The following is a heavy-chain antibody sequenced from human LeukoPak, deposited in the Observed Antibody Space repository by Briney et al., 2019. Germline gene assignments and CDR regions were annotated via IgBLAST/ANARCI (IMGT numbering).Heavy chain of an antibody. D-gene: IGHD3-22*01. V-gene: IGHV3-48*01. Sequence: GGSLRLSCAASGFTVSSNYMSWVRQAPGKGLEWVSYISSSSSTIYYADSVKGRFTISRDNAKNSLYLQMNSLRAEDTAVYYCARDAFVVNFLDIWGQGTMVTVSS. CDR1: GFTVSSNY. CDR3: ARDAFVVNFLDI. J-gene: IGHJ3*02. CDR2: ISSSSSTI.